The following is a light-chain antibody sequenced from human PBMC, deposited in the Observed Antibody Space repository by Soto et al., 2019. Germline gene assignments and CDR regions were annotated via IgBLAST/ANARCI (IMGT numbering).Light chain of an antibody. CDR1: RND. J-gene: IGLJ1*01. Sequence: RNDVCWYQQVPGTAPKVLIYDNNKRPSGIPDRFSGSKSGTSATLGISGLQTGDEADYYCGTWHSDSYVFGSGTKVTVL. V-gene: IGLV1-51*01. CDR3: GTWHSDSYV. CDR2: DNN.